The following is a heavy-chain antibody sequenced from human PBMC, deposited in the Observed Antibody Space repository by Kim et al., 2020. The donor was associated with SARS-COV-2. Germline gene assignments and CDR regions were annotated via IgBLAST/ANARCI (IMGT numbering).Heavy chain of an antibody. D-gene: IGHD2-15*01. CDR2: INNRGST. J-gene: IGHJ4*02. CDR3: ARGPQRYCSGGSCPDY. Sequence: SETLSLTCAVYGGSFSGYYWSWIRQPQGKGLEWIGEINNRGSTTYNPSLRSRVTISVDTSKNQFSLKLSSVTAADTAVYYCARGPQRYCSGGSCPDYWGQGTLVTVSS. CDR1: GGSFSGYY. V-gene: IGHV4-34*01.